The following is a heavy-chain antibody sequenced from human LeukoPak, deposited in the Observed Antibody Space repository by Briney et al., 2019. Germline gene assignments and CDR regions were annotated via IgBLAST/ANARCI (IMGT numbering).Heavy chain of an antibody. V-gene: IGHV4-30-4*01. CDR1: DASISGGNYY. CDR3: ARDRWQQLVYYYYYMDV. CDR2: IHNSGTT. J-gene: IGHJ6*03. D-gene: IGHD6-13*01. Sequence: SETLSPTCTSSDASISGGNYYWSWIRMPPRKDLERIGYIHNSGTTYYNPSLKSRVTISVDTSKNQFSLKLSSVTAADTAVYYCARDRWQQLVYYYYYMDVWGKGTTVTVSS.